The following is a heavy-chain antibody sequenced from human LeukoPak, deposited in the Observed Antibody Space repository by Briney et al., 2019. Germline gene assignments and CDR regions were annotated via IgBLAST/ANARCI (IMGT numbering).Heavy chain of an antibody. CDR1: GYSFSSDC. Sequence: GESLKISCKASGYSFSSDCIAWVRQMPGKGLEWMGIIFPIDSETTYSPSFQGQVTISADKSISTAYLQWSSLKASDTAMYYCTRGCSGGSCSRDAMDVWGQGTMVTVSS. CDR2: IFPIDSET. D-gene: IGHD2-15*01. CDR3: TRGCSGGSCSRDAMDV. V-gene: IGHV5-51*01. J-gene: IGHJ6*02.